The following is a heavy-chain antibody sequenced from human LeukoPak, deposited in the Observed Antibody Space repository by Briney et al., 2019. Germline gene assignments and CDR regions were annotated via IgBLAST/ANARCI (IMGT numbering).Heavy chain of an antibody. J-gene: IGHJ4*02. CDR1: GFTFSDEY. D-gene: IGHD2-15*01. CDR2: ISSGVTTI. Sequence: SGGSLRLSCAASGFTFSDEYMSWIRQAPGKGLEWISYISSGVTTISYADSVKGRFTISRDNAKHTLTLQMNSLRVEDTAVYYCAKCISGYFDYWGQGTLVTVSS. V-gene: IGHV3-11*04. CDR3: AKCISGYFDY.